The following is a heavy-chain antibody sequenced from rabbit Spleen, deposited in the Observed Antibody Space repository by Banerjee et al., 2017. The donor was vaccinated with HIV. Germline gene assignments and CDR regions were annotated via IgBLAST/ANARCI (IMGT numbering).Heavy chain of an antibody. J-gene: IGHJ4*01. CDR1: GFSFSNSYY. CDR3: ARGSAAMTIVITGYYLNL. CDR2: IYPDGSGST. D-gene: IGHD2-1*01. Sequence: QEQLEESGGGLVKPEGSLTLTCTASGFSFSNSYYICWVRQAPGKGPEWIGCIYPDGSGSTAYASWAKGRFTISKTSSTTVTLQMTSLTAADTATYFCARGSAAMTIVITGYYLNLWGPGTLVTVS. V-gene: IGHV1S45*01.